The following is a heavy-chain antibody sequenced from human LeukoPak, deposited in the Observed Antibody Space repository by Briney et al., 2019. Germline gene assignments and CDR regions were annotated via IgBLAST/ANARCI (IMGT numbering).Heavy chain of an antibody. CDR2: ISTTGSRT. D-gene: IGHD2-2*01. Sequence: PGGSLRLSCSASGLTFPSYALHWVRQAPGKGLEYVSAISTTGSRTYYADSVKGRFTISRDNSKSTMYLQMISLRPEGTAVYYCVTAYCSRTTCYGPEYWGRGTLVTVSS. V-gene: IGHV3-64D*06. CDR1: GLTFPSYA. J-gene: IGHJ4*02. CDR3: VTAYCSRTTCYGPEY.